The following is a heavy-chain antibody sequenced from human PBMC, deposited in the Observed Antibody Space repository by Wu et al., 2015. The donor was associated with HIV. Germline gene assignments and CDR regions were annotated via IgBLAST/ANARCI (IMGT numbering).Heavy chain of an antibody. CDR3: ASDLSGVKIMGIDF. CDR1: GYTFTAYY. D-gene: IGHD3-16*01. J-gene: IGHJ4*02. CDR2: IDPNKYDR. V-gene: IGHV1-2*02. Sequence: QVQLVQSGAEVKKPGASVRVSCKTSGYTFTAYYIHWWRQARRTKDVVVEWRWIDPNKYDRKYAQKFQDRVTLTIESSITTAYMELSSLTSDDTAVYYCASDLSGVKIMGIDFWGQGTLVTVSS.